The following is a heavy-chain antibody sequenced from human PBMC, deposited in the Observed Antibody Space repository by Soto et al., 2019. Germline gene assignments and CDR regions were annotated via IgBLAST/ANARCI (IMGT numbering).Heavy chain of an antibody. CDR2: ISSSSSTI. CDR1: GFTLSGHG. D-gene: IGHD6-13*01. CDR3: ARHPERIAQIGWFDP. J-gene: IGHJ5*02. Sequence: GGSLRLSCAAPGFTLSGHGRHWVRQAPGKGLEWVSYISSSSSTIYYADSVKGRFTISRDNAKNSLYLQMNSLRAEDTAVYYCARHPERIAQIGWFDPWGQGTLVTVSS. V-gene: IGHV3-48*01.